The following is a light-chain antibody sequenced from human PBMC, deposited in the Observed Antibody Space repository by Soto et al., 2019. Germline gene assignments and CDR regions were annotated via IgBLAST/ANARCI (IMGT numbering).Light chain of an antibody. V-gene: IGKV3-15*01. CDR3: HQYDSWPPYT. CDR1: QSISIN. J-gene: IGKJ2*01. Sequence: EIVMTQSPATLSVSPGERATLSCRASQSISINLAWYQQKLGQAPRLLLYGASTRATDIPARFSGSGSGTEFTLTISSLQSEDYAIYYCHQYDSWPPYTFGQGTKVEIK. CDR2: GAS.